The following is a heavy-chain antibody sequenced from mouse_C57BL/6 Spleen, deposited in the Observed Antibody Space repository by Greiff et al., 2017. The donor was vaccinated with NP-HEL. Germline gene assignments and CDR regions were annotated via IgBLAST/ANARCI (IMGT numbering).Heavy chain of an antibody. CDR3: ARDRGSSPNWYCDV. V-gene: IGHV5-4*01. Sequence: EVQRVESGGGLVKPGGSLKLSCAASGFTFSSYAMSWVRQTPEKRLEWVATISDGGSYTYYPDNVKGRFTISRDNAKNNLYLQMSHLKSEDTAMDYCARDRGSSPNWYCDVWGTGTTVTVSS. J-gene: IGHJ1*03. CDR1: GFTFSSYA. CDR2: ISDGGSYT. D-gene: IGHD1-1*01.